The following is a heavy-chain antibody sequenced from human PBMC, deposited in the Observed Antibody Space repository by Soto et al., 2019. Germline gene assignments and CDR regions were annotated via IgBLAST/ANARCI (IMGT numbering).Heavy chain of an antibody. J-gene: IGHJ6*02. CDR1: GGTFSSYA. V-gene: IGHV1-69*05. CDR3: ARASSYDFWSGYPSYYYGMDV. Sequence: SVKVSCKASGGTFSSYAISWVRQAPGQGLEWMGGIIPIFGTANYAQKFQGRVTITRDTSISTAYMELSRLRSDDTAVYYCARASSYDFWSGYPSYYYGMDVWGQGTTVTVSS. D-gene: IGHD3-3*01. CDR2: IIPIFGTA.